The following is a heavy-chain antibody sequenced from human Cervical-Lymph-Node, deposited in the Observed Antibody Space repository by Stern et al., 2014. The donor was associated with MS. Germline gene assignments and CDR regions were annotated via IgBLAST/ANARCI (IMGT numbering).Heavy chain of an antibody. J-gene: IGHJ6*02. V-gene: IGHV4-30-4*01. CDR1: GVSITSSNYY. CDR2: MYYSGST. Sequence: QVQLQESGPGLVKPSQTLSLTCTVSGVSITSSNYYWSWISQPPGKGLEWIGYMYYSGSTYSSPSVQSRVTISVDMSKNQFSLELSSVTAADTAVYYCASTRDDYNYLYYGMDVWGQGTTVTVSS. D-gene: IGHD5-24*01. CDR3: ASTRDDYNYLYYGMDV.